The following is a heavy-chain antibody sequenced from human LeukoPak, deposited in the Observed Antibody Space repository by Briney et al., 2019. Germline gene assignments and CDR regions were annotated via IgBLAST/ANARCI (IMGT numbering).Heavy chain of an antibody. D-gene: IGHD1-26*01. Sequence: GASVKVSCKASGYTFNSYGITWVRQAPGQGLEWMGWINPNSGVTNYAQKFQGRVTMTRDTSISTAYMELSRLRSDDTAVYYCARDAGASPYYFDYWGQGTLVTVSS. CDR2: INPNSGVT. CDR1: GYTFNSYG. V-gene: IGHV1-2*02. CDR3: ARDAGASPYYFDY. J-gene: IGHJ4*02.